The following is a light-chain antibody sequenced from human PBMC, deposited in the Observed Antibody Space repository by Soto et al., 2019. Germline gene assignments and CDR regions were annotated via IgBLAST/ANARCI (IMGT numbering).Light chain of an antibody. CDR1: QSVSSN. J-gene: IGKJ2*01. V-gene: IGKV3-15*01. CDR2: GAS. Sequence: EIVMTQSPATLSVSPGERAALCCRAGQSVSSNLAWYQQKPGQAPTLLIYGASARATGIPVRFSGSRSGTEFTLTISSLQSEDFAVYYCQHYNNWPFTFGQGTKVDIK. CDR3: QHYNNWPFT.